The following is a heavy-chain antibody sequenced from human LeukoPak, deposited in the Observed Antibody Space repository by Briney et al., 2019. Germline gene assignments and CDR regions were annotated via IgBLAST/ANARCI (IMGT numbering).Heavy chain of an antibody. Sequence: SETLSLTCAVYGGSFSGYYWSWIRQPPGKGLEWIGEINHSGSTNYNPSLKSRVTISVDTSKNQFSLKLSSVTAADTAVYYCARVDSSGWYPNWFDPWGQGTLVTVSS. CDR1: GGSFSGYY. J-gene: IGHJ5*02. CDR2: INHSGST. CDR3: ARVDSSGWYPNWFDP. D-gene: IGHD6-19*01. V-gene: IGHV4-34*01.